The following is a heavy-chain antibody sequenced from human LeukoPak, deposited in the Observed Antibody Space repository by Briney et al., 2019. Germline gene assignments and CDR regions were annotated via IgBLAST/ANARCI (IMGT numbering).Heavy chain of an antibody. D-gene: IGHD5-12*01. V-gene: IGHV4-38-2*02. CDR1: GYSISIGYY. CDR2: INHSGST. CDR3: ARGGKVATKTRRFDY. Sequence: SETLSLTCTVSGYSISIGYYWGWIRQPPGKGLEWLEKINHSGSTNYNPPLKRRITISVDTSKNQFSLKLSSVTAADTAVYYWARGGKVATKTRRFDYWGQGTLVTVSS. J-gene: IGHJ4*02.